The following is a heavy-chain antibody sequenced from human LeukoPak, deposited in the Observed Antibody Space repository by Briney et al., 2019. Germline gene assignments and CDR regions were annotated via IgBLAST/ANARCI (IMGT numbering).Heavy chain of an antibody. CDR2: ISGSGGST. Sequence: GGSLRLSCAASGFTFSSYAMSWVRQAPGKGQEWVSAISGSGGSTYYADSVKGRFTISRDNSKNTLYLQMNSLRAEDTAVYYCAKDRGYDYVWGSYPYWGQGTLVTVSS. CDR1: GFTFSSYA. D-gene: IGHD3-16*02. CDR3: AKDRGYDYVWGSYPY. J-gene: IGHJ4*02. V-gene: IGHV3-23*01.